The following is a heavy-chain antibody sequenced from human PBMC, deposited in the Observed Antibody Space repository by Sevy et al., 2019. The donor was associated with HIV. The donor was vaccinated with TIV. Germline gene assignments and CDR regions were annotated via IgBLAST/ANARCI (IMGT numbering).Heavy chain of an antibody. J-gene: IGHJ4*02. CDR3: ARDRIYYDSSGYADY. CDR2: ISAYNGNT. CDR1: GYTFTSYG. Sequence: ASVKVSCKASGYTFTSYGISWVRQAPGQGLEWMGWISAYNGNTNYAQKLQGRVTMTTDTSTSTAYMELRSLRSDDTAVYYRARDRIYYDSSGYADYWGQGTLVTVSS. D-gene: IGHD3-22*01. V-gene: IGHV1-18*01.